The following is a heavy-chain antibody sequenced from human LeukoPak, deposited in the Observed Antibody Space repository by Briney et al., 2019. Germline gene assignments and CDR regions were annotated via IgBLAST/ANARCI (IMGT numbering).Heavy chain of an antibody. V-gene: IGHV3-11*01. CDR2: ISSGANSI. J-gene: IGHJ4*02. CDR1: GFIFSDYY. D-gene: IGHD3-16*02. Sequence: PGGSLRLSCAASGFIFSDYYMSWFRQAPGQGLEWISFISSGANSIYYADSVKGRFTISRDNAKNSLYLQMNSLRVDDTAVYYCVRRGSRSYWGQGALVTVSS. CDR3: VRRGSRSY.